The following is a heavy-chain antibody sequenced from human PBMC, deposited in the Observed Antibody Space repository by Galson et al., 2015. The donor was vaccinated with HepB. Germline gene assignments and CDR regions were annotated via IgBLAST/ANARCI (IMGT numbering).Heavy chain of an antibody. J-gene: IGHJ6*02. CDR3: ATCCYCSSASCYTHNYYYFSGMDL. Sequence: SVKVSCKASGYSFTTYTIHWVRQAPGQRPEWMGWIDTANHNTKYSEKFQGRLTITRDTSASTAYMELSSLRSEDTAMYYCATCCYCSSASCYTHNYYYFSGMDLWGQGTTVTVSS. D-gene: IGHD2-2*02. CDR1: GYSFTTYT. CDR2: IDTANHNT. V-gene: IGHV1-3*04.